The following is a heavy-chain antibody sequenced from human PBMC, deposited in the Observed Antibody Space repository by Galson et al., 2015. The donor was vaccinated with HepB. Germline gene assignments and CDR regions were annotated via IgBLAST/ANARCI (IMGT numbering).Heavy chain of an antibody. D-gene: IGHD5-12*01. J-gene: IGHJ2*01. CDR1: GFTFSNAW. CDR3: TTDTDPGGYGTYWYFDL. Sequence: SLRLSCAASGFTFSNAWMSWVRQAPGKGLEWVGRIKSKTDGGATDFPAPVKGRFTISRDDSKNTLYLQMESLKIEDTAVYYCTTDTDPGGYGTYWYFDLWGRGTLVTVS. V-gene: IGHV3-15*01. CDR2: IKSKTDGGAT.